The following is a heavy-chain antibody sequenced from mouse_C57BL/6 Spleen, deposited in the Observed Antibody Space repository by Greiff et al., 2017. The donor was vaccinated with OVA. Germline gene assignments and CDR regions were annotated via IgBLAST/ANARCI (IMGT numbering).Heavy chain of an antibody. Sequence: EVKLLESGPGLVKPSQSLSLTCSVTGYSITSGYYWNWIRQFPGNKLEWMGYISYDGSNNYNPSLKNRISITRDTSKNQFFLKLNSVTTEDTATYYCARDRGKTGTLDYWGQGTTLTVSS. D-gene: IGHD4-1*01. V-gene: IGHV3-6*01. J-gene: IGHJ2*01. CDR1: GYSITSGYY. CDR2: ISYDGSN. CDR3: ARDRGKTGTLDY.